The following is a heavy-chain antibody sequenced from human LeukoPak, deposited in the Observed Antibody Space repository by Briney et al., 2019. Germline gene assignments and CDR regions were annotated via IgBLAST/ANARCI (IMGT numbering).Heavy chain of an antibody. CDR3: VRDRNYYGSGTSPYYYYNGMDV. J-gene: IGHJ6*02. CDR1: GFTFSDYA. CDR2: ISYDGSNK. V-gene: IGHV3-30-3*01. Sequence: GRSLRLSCAASGFTFSDYAMHWVRQAPGKGLEWVAVISYDGSNKCYADSVKGRFTISRDNSKNTVYLQMSSLRTEDTAVYFCVRDRNYYGSGTSPYYYYNGMDVWGQGTTVTVSS. D-gene: IGHD3-10*01.